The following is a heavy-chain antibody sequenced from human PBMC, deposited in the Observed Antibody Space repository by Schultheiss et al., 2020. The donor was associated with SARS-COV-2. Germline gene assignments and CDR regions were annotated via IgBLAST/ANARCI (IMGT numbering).Heavy chain of an antibody. Sequence: GSLRLSCAASGFTFRSYWMNWVRQAPGKGLEWVGYIYYSGSTNYNPSLKSRVTISLDTSQNRVSLILTSVTAADTAVYYCTRGPVTNCAGADCLPRFWGQGTLVTVSS. CDR2: IYYSGST. CDR1: GFTFRSYW. CDR3: TRGPVTNCAGADCLPRF. D-gene: IGHD2-21*02. V-gene: IGHV4-59*01. J-gene: IGHJ1*01.